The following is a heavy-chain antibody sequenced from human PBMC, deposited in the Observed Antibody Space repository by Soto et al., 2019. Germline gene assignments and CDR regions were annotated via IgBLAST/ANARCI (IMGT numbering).Heavy chain of an antibody. CDR3: AKVYAMVRGVIRHFDY. J-gene: IGHJ4*02. D-gene: IGHD3-10*01. Sequence: PGGSLRLSCAASGFTFSSYAMSWVRQAPGKGLEWVSAISGSGGSTYYADSVKGRFTISRDNSKNTLYLQMNSLRAEDTAVYYCAKVYAMVRGVIRHFDYWGQGTLVTVSS. CDR2: ISGSGGST. CDR1: GFTFSSYA. V-gene: IGHV3-23*01.